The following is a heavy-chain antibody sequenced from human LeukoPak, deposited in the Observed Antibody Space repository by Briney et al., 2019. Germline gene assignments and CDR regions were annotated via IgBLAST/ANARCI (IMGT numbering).Heavy chain of an antibody. CDR1: GGSISGSNY. Sequence: YPSETLSLTCTVSGGSISGSNYWGWIRQAPGKGLEWIGSIHYNGQAYYNPSLKSRVTISVDTSKNQFSLKLSSVTAADTAVYYCARGQMATIDYWGQGTLVTVSS. J-gene: IGHJ4*02. D-gene: IGHD5-24*01. CDR2: IHYNGQA. V-gene: IGHV4-39*07. CDR3: ARGQMATIDY.